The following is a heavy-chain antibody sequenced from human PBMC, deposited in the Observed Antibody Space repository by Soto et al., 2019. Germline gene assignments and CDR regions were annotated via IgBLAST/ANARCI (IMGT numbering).Heavy chain of an antibody. CDR2: INAGNGNT. J-gene: IGHJ4*02. D-gene: IGHD6-19*01. CDR3: AREVSGSGWPYFDY. Sequence: GASVKVSCKASGYTFTIYAMHWVRQAPGQRLEWMGWINAGNGNTKYSQKFQGRVTITRDTSASTAYMELSSLRSEDTAVYYCAREVSGSGWPYFDYWGQGTLVTVSS. V-gene: IGHV1-3*01. CDR1: GYTFTIYA.